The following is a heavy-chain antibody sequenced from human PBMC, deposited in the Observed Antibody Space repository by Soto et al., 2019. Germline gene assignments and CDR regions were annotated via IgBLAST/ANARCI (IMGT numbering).Heavy chain of an antibody. CDR2: IKPNNGDT. J-gene: IGHJ6*04. D-gene: IGHD6-19*01. Sequence: ASVKVSCKASGYTFIGYYMHWVRQAPGQGLEWMGWIKPNNGDTDYAQKFRGRVTLTRDTSISTAYMELNRLQYDDTAVYYCGVAGTSSEEYYGMDVWGEGTTVTVSS. V-gene: IGHV1-2*02. CDR3: GVAGTSSEEYYGMDV. CDR1: GYTFIGYY.